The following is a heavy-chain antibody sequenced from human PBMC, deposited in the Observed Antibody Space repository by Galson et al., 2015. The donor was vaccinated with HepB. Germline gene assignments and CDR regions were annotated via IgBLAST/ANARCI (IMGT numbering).Heavy chain of an antibody. V-gene: IGHV6-1*01. D-gene: IGHD6-25*01. CDR2: TYYRSKWYN. CDR1: GDSVSSNSVT. Sequence: CAISGDSVSSNSVTWNWIRQSPSRGLEWLARTYYRSKWYNDYSVSVRSRITINADTSKNQFSLQLNSVTPDDTAVYYCARAAPGKDLDYWFQGTLVTVSS. J-gene: IGHJ4*02. CDR3: ARAAPGKDLDY.